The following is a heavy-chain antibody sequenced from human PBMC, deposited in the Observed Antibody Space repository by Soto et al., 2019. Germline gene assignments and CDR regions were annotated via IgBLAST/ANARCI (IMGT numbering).Heavy chain of an antibody. CDR1: GGSFSGYY. CDR3: ARESPFDY. CDR2: INHSGST. Sequence: AETLSLTCAVYGGSFSGYYWNWIRQPPGKGLEWIGEINHSGSTNYNPSLKSRVTISVDTSKNQSSLKLSSVTAADTAVYYCARESPFDYWGQGTLVTVSS. J-gene: IGHJ4*02. V-gene: IGHV4-34*01.